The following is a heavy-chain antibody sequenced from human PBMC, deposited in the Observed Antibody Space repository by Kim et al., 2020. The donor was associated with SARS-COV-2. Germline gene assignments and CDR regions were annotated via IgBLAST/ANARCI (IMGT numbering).Heavy chain of an antibody. V-gene: IGHV5-51*01. CDR3: ARQDGSGSYYTYYYYGMDV. D-gene: IGHD3-10*01. Sequence: GESLKISCKGSGYSFTSYWIGWVRQMPGKGLEWMGIIYPGDSDTRYSPSFQGQVTISADKSISTAYLQWSSLKASDTAMYYCARQDGSGSYYTYYYYGMDVWGQGTPVTVSS. CDR1: GYSFTSYW. CDR2: IYPGDSDT. J-gene: IGHJ6*02.